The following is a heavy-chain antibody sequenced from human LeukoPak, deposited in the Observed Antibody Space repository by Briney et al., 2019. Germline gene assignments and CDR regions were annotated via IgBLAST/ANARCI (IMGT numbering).Heavy chain of an antibody. CDR2: IYPGDSDT. Sequence: GESLQISCQGSGYSFTSYWIGWVRPMPGKGLEWMGIIYPGDSDTRYSPSFQGQVTISADKSISTAYLQWSSLKASDTAMYYCARSLDLDAFDIWGQGTMVTVSS. J-gene: IGHJ3*02. CDR1: GYSFTSYW. V-gene: IGHV5-51*01. CDR3: ARSLDLDAFDI.